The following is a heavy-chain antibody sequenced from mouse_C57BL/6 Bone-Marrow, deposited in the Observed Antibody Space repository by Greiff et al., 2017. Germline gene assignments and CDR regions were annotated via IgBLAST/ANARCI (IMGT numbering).Heavy chain of an antibody. Sequence: QVQLKESGAELVRPGTSVKVSCTASGYAFTNYLIAWVKQRPGQGLEWIGVINPGSGGTNYNEKFKGKATLTADKSSSTAYMQLSSLTSEDAAVYFCARSAYYYGGYFDVWGTGTTVTVSS. D-gene: IGHD1-1*01. CDR1: GYAFTNYL. J-gene: IGHJ1*03. CDR2: INPGSGGT. CDR3: ARSAYYYGGYFDV. V-gene: IGHV1-54*01.